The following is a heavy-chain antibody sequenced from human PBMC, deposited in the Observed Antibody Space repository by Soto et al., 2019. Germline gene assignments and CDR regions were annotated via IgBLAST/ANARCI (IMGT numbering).Heavy chain of an antibody. V-gene: IGHV1-69*17. CDR3: ARDTHSAGGWFDT. Sequence: QVQLVQSGAEVKKPGSSVKVSCKASGGTSRSLSITWVRQAPGQELERMGGLTPLFGIPNYPQKFQVRLTTTAEKSAGTAYWELSSLRSGDTAVYYCARDTHSAGGWFDTWGRGTLVTVSS. CDR2: LTPLFGIP. CDR1: GGTSRSLS. D-gene: IGHD2-15*01. J-gene: IGHJ5*02.